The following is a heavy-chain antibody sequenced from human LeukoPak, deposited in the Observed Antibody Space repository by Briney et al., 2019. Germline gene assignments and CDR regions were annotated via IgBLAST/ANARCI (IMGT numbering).Heavy chain of an antibody. CDR2: IYPNDSDT. V-gene: IGHV5-51*01. J-gene: IGHJ5*02. D-gene: IGHD6-13*01. CDR1: GYSFTSYW. Sequence: GESLNISCKGSGYSFTSYWIGWVRQMPGKGLEWMGIIYPNDSDTRYSSSFQGQVTISADKIISTAYLQWRSLRASDTAIYYCARRPASVGGGFDPWGQGTLVTVSS. CDR3: ARRPASVGGGFDP.